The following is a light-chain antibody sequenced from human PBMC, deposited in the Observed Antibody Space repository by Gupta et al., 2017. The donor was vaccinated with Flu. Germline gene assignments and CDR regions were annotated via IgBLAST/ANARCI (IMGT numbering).Light chain of an antibody. J-gene: IGKJ2*01. CDR2: DAS. CDR1: ETVSYS. Sequence: EIVLTQSPATLSLSPGESATLSCRASETVSYSLVWYQQKFGQAPRLLIFDASKRAAGIPVRFSGSGSGTDFSLTISSLEPEDSAVYYCQQRRDWPLTFGQGTKLEIK. CDR3: QQRRDWPLT. V-gene: IGKV3-11*01.